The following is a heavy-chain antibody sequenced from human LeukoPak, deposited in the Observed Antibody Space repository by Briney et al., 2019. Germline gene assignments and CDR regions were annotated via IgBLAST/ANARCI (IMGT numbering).Heavy chain of an antibody. Sequence: PGGSLRLSCAASGFTFSNAWMSWVRQAPGKGLERVGRIQSKTDGGTRDYAAPVKGRFTISRDDSKSTLYLQMNSLKTEDTAVYYCTTGLYVWGSYRPLDYWGQGTLVTVSS. J-gene: IGHJ4*02. V-gene: IGHV3-15*01. D-gene: IGHD3-16*02. CDR1: GFTFSNAW. CDR3: TTGLYVWGSYRPLDY. CDR2: IQSKTDGGTR.